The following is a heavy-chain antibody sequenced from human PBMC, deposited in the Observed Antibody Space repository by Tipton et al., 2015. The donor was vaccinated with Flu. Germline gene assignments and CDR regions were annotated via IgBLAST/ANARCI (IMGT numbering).Heavy chain of an antibody. CDR3: ARMEWTVTTPRYFDL. CDR2: IYYIGNT. D-gene: IGHD3-3*01. Sequence: TLSLTCTVSGGPIISGGDYWSWIRQHPGKGLEWIGHIYYIGNTNYSPSLKSRVTISMDTSKSQFSLKLSSMTAADTAVYYCARMEWTVTTPRYFDLWGRGTLVTVSS. CDR1: GGPIISGGDY. J-gene: IGHJ2*01. V-gene: IGHV4-31*03.